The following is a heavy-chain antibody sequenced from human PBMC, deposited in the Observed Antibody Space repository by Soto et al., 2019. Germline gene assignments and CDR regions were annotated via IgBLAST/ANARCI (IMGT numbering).Heavy chain of an antibody. D-gene: IGHD3-22*01. CDR2: ISGSGDRT. V-gene: IGHV3-23*01. CDR1: GITISNYP. J-gene: IGHJ4*02. CDR3: VKDDGGYPSTAPH. Sequence: PGGSLRLSCAASGITISNYPMSWVRQDPGKGLDWVSGISGSGDRTYYADSAKGRFTISKDISRNSLSLQLDSLGVEDTAVYFCVKDDGGYPSTAPHWGQGTPVTVSS.